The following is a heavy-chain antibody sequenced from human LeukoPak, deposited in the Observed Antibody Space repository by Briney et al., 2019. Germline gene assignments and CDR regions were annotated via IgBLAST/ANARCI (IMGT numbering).Heavy chain of an antibody. CDR1: GYTFTNYG. D-gene: IGHD1-26*01. CDR3: ARSDSGSYYY. V-gene: IGHV1-18*01. J-gene: IGHJ4*02. CDR2: ISAYNGNT. Sequence: ASVKVSCKASGYTFTNYGISWVRQAPGQGLEWMGWISAYNGNTNYAQKLQGRVTVTTDTSTSTAYMELRSLTFDDTAVYYCARSDSGSYYYWGQGTLVTVSS.